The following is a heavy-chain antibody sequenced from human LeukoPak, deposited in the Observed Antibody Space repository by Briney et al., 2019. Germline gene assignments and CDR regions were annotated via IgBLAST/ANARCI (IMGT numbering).Heavy chain of an antibody. Sequence: SETLSLTCAVYGGSFSGYYWSWIRQPPGKGLEWIGEINHSGSTYYNPSLKSRVTISVDRSKNQSSLKLSSVTAADTAVYYCARGYYYDSSGYYDYWGQGTLVTVSS. CDR3: ARGYYYDSSGYYDY. V-gene: IGHV4-34*01. CDR2: INHSGST. J-gene: IGHJ4*02. CDR1: GGSFSGYY. D-gene: IGHD3-22*01.